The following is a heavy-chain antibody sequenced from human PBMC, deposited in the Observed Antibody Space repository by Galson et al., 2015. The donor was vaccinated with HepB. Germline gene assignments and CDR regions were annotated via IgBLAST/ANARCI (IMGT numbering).Heavy chain of an antibody. J-gene: IGHJ4*02. Sequence: SLRLSCAASGFTFSSYEMNWVRQAPGKGLEWVSYISSSGSTIYYADSVKGRFTISRDNSKNTLYLQMNSLRAEDTAVYYCAREGDILAPDYWGQGTLVTVSS. CDR1: GFTFSSYE. CDR2: ISSSGSTI. V-gene: IGHV3-48*03. D-gene: IGHD3-9*01. CDR3: AREGDILAPDY.